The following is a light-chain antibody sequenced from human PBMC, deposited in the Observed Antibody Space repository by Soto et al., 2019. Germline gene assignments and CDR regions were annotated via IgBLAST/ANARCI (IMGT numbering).Light chain of an antibody. CDR3: KQYGSSPRT. V-gene: IGKV3-20*01. Sequence: ENLLTQSPGTLSLSPGEGATLSCRASRGVSANYLAWYQQKPGQAPTLLIYGASIRAAGIPDRFSGSGSGTDFPLTIRRLQPDDFAVYYCKQYGSSPRTFGQGIKVDIK. J-gene: IGKJ1*01. CDR1: RGVSANY. CDR2: GAS.